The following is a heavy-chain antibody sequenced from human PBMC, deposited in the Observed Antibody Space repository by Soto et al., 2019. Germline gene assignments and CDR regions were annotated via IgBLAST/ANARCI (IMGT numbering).Heavy chain of an antibody. CDR3: AWAREEYRGAFDI. CDR2: INSDGSST. V-gene: IGHV3-74*01. D-gene: IGHD6-6*01. Sequence: GGSLRLSCAASGFTFSSYWMHWVRQAPGKGLVWVSRINSDGSSTSYADSVKGRFTISRDNAKNTLYLQMNSLRAEDTAVYYCAWAREEYRGAFDIWGQGTMVTVSS. CDR1: GFTFSSYW. J-gene: IGHJ3*02.